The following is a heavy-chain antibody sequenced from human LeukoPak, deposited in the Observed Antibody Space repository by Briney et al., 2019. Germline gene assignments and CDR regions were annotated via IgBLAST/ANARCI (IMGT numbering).Heavy chain of an antibody. V-gene: IGHV3-7*03. CDR2: INIDGSQR. D-gene: IGHD3-16*01. Sequence: PGGSLRLSCAASGFSFSTTGMTWVRQTPGKGLELVANINIDGSQRYHADSVEGRFTISRDNVKNTLYLQMSSLRVEDTAVYYCARDPGWGALDYWGQGALVIVSS. J-gene: IGHJ4*02. CDR1: GFSFSTTG. CDR3: ARDPGWGALDY.